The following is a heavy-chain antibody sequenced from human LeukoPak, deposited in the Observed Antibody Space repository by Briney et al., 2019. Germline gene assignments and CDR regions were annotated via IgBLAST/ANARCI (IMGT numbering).Heavy chain of an antibody. CDR2: INHSGST. D-gene: IGHD2-2*01. CDR3: AIHIVVVPAAKKKNWFDP. V-gene: IGHV4-34*01. J-gene: IGHJ5*02. CDR1: GGSFSGYY. Sequence: PSETLSLTCAVYGGSFSGYYWSWIRKPPGKGLEWIGEINHSGSTNSNPSLKSRVTISVDTSKNQFSLKLSSVTAADTAVYYCAIHIVVVPAAKKKNWFDPWGQGTLVTVSS.